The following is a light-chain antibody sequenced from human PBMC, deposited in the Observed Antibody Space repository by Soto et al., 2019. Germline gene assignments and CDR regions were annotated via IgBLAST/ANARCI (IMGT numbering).Light chain of an antibody. CDR3: GTWDNSLSAGV. J-gene: IGLJ3*02. CDR1: SFNIGSNY. V-gene: IGLV1-51*02. Sequence: QSVLTQPPSVSAAPGQKVTIFCSGSSFNIGSNYVSWYQQLPGTAPKLLIYENNLRPSGIPDRFSGSKSGTSATLGITGLQTVDEADYYCGTWDNSLSAGVFGGGTKLTVL. CDR2: ENN.